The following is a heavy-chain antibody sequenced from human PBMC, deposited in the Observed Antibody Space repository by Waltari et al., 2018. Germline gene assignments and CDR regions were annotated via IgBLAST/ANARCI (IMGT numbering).Heavy chain of an antibody. CDR2: LGRNADGGTT. Sequence: EVQLVESGGGLVQPGRSLRLSCTTSGFNFVDYFMSWVRQAPGKGREGLSFLGRNADGGTTDYAASVQCRFAISRDDSKSVAYLQMNSLKTEDTAVYYCLKWRDHQFFDHWGQGTLVTVSS. CDR3: LKWRDHQFFDH. V-gene: IGHV3-49*04. D-gene: IGHD2-8*01. CDR1: GFNFVDYF. J-gene: IGHJ4*02.